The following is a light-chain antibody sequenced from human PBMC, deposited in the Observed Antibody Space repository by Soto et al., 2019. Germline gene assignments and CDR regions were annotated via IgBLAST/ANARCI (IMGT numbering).Light chain of an antibody. J-gene: IGKJ1*01. Sequence: EIVLTQSPGTLSLSPRERATLSCRASQSVSSNYLAWYQHKPGQAPRLLIYGASSRAPGIPDRFSGSGSGTDFTLTISRLEPEDFAVYYSQQYAASPRTFGQGTQVEVK. CDR3: QQYAASPRT. V-gene: IGKV3-20*01. CDR1: QSVSSNY. CDR2: GAS.